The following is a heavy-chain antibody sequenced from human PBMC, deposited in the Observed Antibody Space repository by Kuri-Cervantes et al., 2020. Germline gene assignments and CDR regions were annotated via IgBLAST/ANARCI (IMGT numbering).Heavy chain of an antibody. D-gene: IGHD3-22*01. CDR1: GYTFTSYG. CDR3: ATTVHYYYDTSGPDAFDI. Sequence: ASVKVSCKASGYTFTSYGISWVRQAPGQGLEWMGWISAYNGNTNYAQKLQGWVTMTRDTSINTAYMELNRLRSDDTAVYYCATTVHYYYDTSGPDAFDIWGQGTMVTVSS. CDR2: ISAYNGNT. J-gene: IGHJ3*02. V-gene: IGHV1-18*01.